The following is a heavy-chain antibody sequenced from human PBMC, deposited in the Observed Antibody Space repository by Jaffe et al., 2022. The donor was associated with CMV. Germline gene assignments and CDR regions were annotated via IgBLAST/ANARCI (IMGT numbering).Heavy chain of an antibody. CDR3: ARGLRLYGDFDY. CDR2: INHSGST. V-gene: IGHV4-34*01. D-gene: IGHD4-17*01. J-gene: IGHJ4*02. Sequence: QVQLQQWGAGLLKPSETLSLTCAVYGGSFSGYYWSWIRQPPGKGLEWIGEINHSGSTNYNPSLKSRVTISVDTSKNQFSLKLSSVTAADTAVYYCARGLRLYGDFDYWGQGTLVTVSS. CDR1: GGSFSGYY.